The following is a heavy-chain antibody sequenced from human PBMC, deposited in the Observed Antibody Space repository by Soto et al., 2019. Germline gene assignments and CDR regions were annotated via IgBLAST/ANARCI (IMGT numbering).Heavy chain of an antibody. D-gene: IGHD6-19*01. J-gene: IGHJ4*02. V-gene: IGHV3-23*01. CDR3: AKGRGSGWAWYFDN. CDR2: ISDTGAST. Sequence: PWGSLRLSCAASGFAFKESAINFGRQSPWKWLEWVASISDTGASTWYAESVRGRLSISRDNSKNTLYLQMNSLRGEDTAVYYCAKGRGSGWAWYFDNWGQGTLVTVSS. CDR1: GFAFKESA.